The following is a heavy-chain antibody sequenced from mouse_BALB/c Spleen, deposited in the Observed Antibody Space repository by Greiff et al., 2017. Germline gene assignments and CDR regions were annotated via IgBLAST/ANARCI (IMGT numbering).Heavy chain of an antibody. J-gene: IGHJ4*01. V-gene: IGHV3-2*02. CDR1: GYSITSDYA. Sequence: EVKLEESGPGLVKPSQSLSLTCTVTGYSITSDYAWNWIRQFPGNKLEWMGYISYSGSTSYNPSLKSRISITRDTSKNQFFLQLNSVTTEDTATYYCARVLRGDYYAMDYWGQGTSVTVSS. CDR2: ISYSGST. CDR3: ARVLRGDYYAMDY. D-gene: IGHD1-1*01.